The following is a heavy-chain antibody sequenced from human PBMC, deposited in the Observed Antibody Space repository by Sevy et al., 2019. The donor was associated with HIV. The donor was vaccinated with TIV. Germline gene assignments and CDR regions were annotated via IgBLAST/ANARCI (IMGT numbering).Heavy chain of an antibody. J-gene: IGHJ4*02. D-gene: IGHD4-17*01. CDR3: ARDLPPSATTVAHFHY. CDR2: ISNSGVSI. V-gene: IGHV3-48*03. CDR1: GFSFSSYE. Sequence: GGSLRLSCAATGFSFSSYEMNWVRQAPGKGLEWVSYISNSGVSIYYSDSVKGRFTISRDNARNSLYLQMKSLGAEDTAVYYCARDLPPSATTVAHFHYWGQGTLVTVSS.